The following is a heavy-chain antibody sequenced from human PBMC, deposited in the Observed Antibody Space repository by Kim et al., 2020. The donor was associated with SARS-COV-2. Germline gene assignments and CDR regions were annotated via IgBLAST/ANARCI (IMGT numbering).Heavy chain of an antibody. Sequence: GGSLRLSCAASGFTFSSYAMSWVRQAPGKGLEWVSAISGSGGSTYYADSVKGRFTISRDNSKNTLYLQMNSLRAEDTAVYYCAAPQWLVRSGPPIDYWGQGTLVTVSS. D-gene: IGHD6-19*01. CDR2: ISGSGGST. V-gene: IGHV3-23*01. CDR3: AAPQWLVRSGPPIDY. J-gene: IGHJ4*02. CDR1: GFTFSSYA.